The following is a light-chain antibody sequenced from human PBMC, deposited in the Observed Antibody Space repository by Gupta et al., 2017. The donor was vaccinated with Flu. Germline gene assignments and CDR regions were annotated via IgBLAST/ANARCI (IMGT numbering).Light chain of an antibody. CDR1: SSDIGAYKY. J-gene: IGLJ1*01. Sequence: QSALTQPPSASGSPVQSITISCTGTSSDIGAYKYVSWHQQHAGKAPKLIIYEVTKRPSGVPDRFSGSKSGNTASLTVSGLQAEDEGDYYCSSHTVSDTFVFGTGTAVTVL. V-gene: IGLV2-8*01. CDR2: EVT. CDR3: SSHTVSDTFV.